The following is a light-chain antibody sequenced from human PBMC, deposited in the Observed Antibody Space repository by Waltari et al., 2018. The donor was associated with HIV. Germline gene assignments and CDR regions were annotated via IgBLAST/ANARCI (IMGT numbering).Light chain of an antibody. CDR2: DVT. J-gene: IGLJ1*01. Sequence: QSALTQPASVSGSPGQAITIPCTGSRRDVGPYDYISWYQQQPGPAPKLIISDVTERPSGISNRFSGSKSGTTASLTISGLQAEDEAEYFCCSFAGSNFVFGSGTKVTVL. CDR3: CSFAGSNFV. CDR1: RRDVGPYDY. V-gene: IGLV2-23*02.